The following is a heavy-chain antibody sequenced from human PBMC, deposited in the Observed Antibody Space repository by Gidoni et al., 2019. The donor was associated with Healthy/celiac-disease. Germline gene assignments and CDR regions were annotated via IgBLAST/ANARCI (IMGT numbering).Heavy chain of an antibody. CDR3: ARQLLGYSYGYGWFDP. D-gene: IGHD5-18*01. V-gene: IGHV4-59*08. J-gene: IGHJ5*02. Sequence: QVQLQESGPGLVKPSETLSLTCTVSGGSISSYYWSWIRQPPGKGLEWIGYIYYSGSTNYNPSLKSRVTISVDTSKNQFSLKLSSVTAADTAVYYCARQLLGYSYGYGWFDPWGQGTLVTVSS. CDR1: GGSISSYY. CDR2: IYYSGST.